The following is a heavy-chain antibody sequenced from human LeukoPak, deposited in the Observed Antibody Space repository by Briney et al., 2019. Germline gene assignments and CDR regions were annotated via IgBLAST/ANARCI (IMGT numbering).Heavy chain of an antibody. CDR2: IYYSGST. V-gene: IGHV4-59*05. J-gene: IGHJ4*02. CDR1: GFTFSSYE. CDR3: ARGRRDGYNLEYFDN. Sequence: GSLRLSCAASGFTFSSYEMNWVRQPPGKGLQWIGGIYYSGSTYYNPSLKSRVTISVDTSKIQFSLKLSSVTAADTAVYYCARGRRDGYNLEYFDNWGQGTLVTVSS. D-gene: IGHD5-24*01.